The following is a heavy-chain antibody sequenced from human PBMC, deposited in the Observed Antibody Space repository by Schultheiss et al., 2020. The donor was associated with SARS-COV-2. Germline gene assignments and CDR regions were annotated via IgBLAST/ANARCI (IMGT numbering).Heavy chain of an antibody. Sequence: GESLKISCAASGFTFRSYWMSWVRQAPGKGLEWVANIQQNGSDAYYADSVKGRFTIYRDNAKKSLYLQMNSLRVEDTAVYHCVRDPYYDSSGYYYAFDIWGQGTMVTVSS. V-gene: IGHV3-7*01. CDR2: IQQNGSDA. CDR1: GFTFRSYW. J-gene: IGHJ3*02. CDR3: VRDPYYDSSGYYYAFDI. D-gene: IGHD3-22*01.